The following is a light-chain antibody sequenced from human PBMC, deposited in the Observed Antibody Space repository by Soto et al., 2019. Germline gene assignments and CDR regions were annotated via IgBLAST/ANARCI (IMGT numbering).Light chain of an antibody. Sequence: RVMTQSPATLSLSPGERAPLSCRASQSVSTNVAWYQQKPGQAPRLLIYGASTRATDIPARFSGSGSGTDFTPTISSLHSEDVSVYYCQQYNNWAPTTFGQLTKME. V-gene: IGKV3-15*01. CDR3: QQYNNWAPTT. CDR1: QSVSTN. J-gene: IGKJ1*01. CDR2: GAS.